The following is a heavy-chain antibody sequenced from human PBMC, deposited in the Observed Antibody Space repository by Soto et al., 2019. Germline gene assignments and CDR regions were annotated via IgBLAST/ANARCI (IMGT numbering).Heavy chain of an antibody. J-gene: IGHJ3*02. V-gene: IGHV3-21*01. CDR3: ASGEYSSSSVGALDI. D-gene: IGHD6-6*01. Sequence: GGSLRLSCAASGFTFSSYSMNWVRQAPGTGLEWVSSISSSSSYIYYADSVKGRITISRDNAKNSLYLQMNSLRAEDTSVYYCASGEYSSSSVGALDIWGQGTKGTV. CDR2: ISSSSSYI. CDR1: GFTFSSYS.